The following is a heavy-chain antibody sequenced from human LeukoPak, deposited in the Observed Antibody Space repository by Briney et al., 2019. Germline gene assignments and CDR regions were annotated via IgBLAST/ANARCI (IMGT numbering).Heavy chain of an antibody. D-gene: IGHD1-26*01. J-gene: IGHJ4*02. CDR1: GFTFSSYG. Sequence: GGSLRLSCAASGFTFSSYGMSSARQAPGKGLEWGSAISSTGGNTYYADSVRGRFTISRDQSKNTVYLQMNSLRAEDTAVYYCSKEGSDDYYFDFWGQGTLVTVSS. CDR2: ISSTGGNT. V-gene: IGHV3-23*01. CDR3: SKEGSDDYYFDF.